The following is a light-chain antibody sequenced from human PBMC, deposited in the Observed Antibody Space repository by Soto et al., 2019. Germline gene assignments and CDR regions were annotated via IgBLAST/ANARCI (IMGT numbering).Light chain of an antibody. CDR1: QSVSSN. Sequence: EIEMTQSPATLSVSPGERVTLSCRASQSVSSNLAWYQQKPGQAPRLLIYGASTRATGIPARFSGSGSGTEFTLTISSLQSEDFAVYYCQQYNNWPPLTFGGGTKVEIK. V-gene: IGKV3-15*01. J-gene: IGKJ4*01. CDR3: QQYNNWPPLT. CDR2: GAS.